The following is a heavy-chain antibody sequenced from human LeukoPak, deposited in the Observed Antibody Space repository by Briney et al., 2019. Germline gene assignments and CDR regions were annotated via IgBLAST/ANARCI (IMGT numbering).Heavy chain of an antibody. CDR3: ARDHSYYFGSQTSTLDV. Sequence: PSETLSLTCTISGASISTGGYYWSWIRQPPGEGLEWIGYIYYTGSIDYNASLKSRLTISLDTSKNRFSLKLNSVTAADTAVYYCARDHSYYFGSQTSTLDVWGQGTAVSVSS. J-gene: IGHJ6*02. D-gene: IGHD3-10*01. CDR1: GASISTGGYY. CDR2: IYYTGSI. V-gene: IGHV4-31*03.